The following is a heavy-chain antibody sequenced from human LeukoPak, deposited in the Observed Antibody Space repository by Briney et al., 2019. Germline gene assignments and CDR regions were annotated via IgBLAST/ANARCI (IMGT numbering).Heavy chain of an antibody. J-gene: IGHJ6*03. CDR2: INPNSGGT. V-gene: IGHV1-2*02. CDR1: GGTFSSYA. CDR3: ARDRGSPWLVYYYYMDV. D-gene: IGHD6-19*01. Sequence: ASVKVSCKASGGTFSSYAISWVRQAPGQGLEWMGWINPNSGGTNYAQKFQGRVTMTRDTSISTAYMELSRLRSDDTAVYYCARDRGSPWLVYYYYMDVWGKGTTVTVSS.